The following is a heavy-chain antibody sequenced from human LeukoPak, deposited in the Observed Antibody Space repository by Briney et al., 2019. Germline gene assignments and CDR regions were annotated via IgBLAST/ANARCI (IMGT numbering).Heavy chain of an antibody. CDR3: TTEGGDYDILTGYFAYFDY. CDR1: GFTFSNAW. CDR2: IKSKTDGGTT. Sequence: PGGSLRLSCAAAGFTFSNAWMSWVRQAPGKGLEWVGRIKSKTDGGTTDYAAPVKGRFTISRDDSKNTLYLQMNSLKTEDTAVYYCTTEGGDYDILTGYFAYFDYWGQGVLVTVSS. J-gene: IGHJ4*02. V-gene: IGHV3-15*01. D-gene: IGHD3-9*01.